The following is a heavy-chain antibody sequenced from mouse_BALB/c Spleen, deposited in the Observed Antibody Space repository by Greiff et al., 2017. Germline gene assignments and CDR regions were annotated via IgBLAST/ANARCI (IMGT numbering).Heavy chain of an antibody. J-gene: IGHJ3*01. D-gene: IGHD1-1*01. CDR2: ISYSGST. V-gene: IGHV3-2*02. CDR3: ARGPSYGSSYVGFAY. Sequence: EVKLLESGPGLVKPSQSLSLTCTVTGYSITSDYAWNWIRQFPGNKLEWMGYISYSGSTSYNPSLKSRISITRDTSKNQFFLQLNSVTTEDTATYYCARGPSYGSSYVGFAYWGQGTLVTVSA. CDR1: GYSITSDYA.